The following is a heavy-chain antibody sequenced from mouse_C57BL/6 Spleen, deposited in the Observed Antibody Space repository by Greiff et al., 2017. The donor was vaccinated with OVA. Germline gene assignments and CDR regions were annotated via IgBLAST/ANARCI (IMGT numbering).Heavy chain of an antibody. CDR1: GYTFTDYE. V-gene: IGHV1-15*01. CDR3: TRDGTVTGDY. D-gene: IGHD1-1*01. J-gene: IGHJ4*01. Sequence: QVHVKQSGAELVRPGASVTLSCKASGYTFTDYEMHWVKQTPVHGLEWIGAIDPETGGTAYNQKFKGKAILTADKSSSTAYMELRSLTSEDSAVYYCTRDGTVTGDYWGQGTSVTVSS. CDR2: IDPETGGT.